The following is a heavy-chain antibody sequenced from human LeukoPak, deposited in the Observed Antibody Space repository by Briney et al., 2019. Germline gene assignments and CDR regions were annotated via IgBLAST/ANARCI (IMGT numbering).Heavy chain of an antibody. V-gene: IGHV1-69*04. CDR1: GGTLSSYS. J-gene: IGHJ4*02. Sequence: SVKVSCKASGGTLSSYSISWVRQAPGQGPEWLGRITPNLAITDYAQKFRGRVTLTADKSTSTVYMELGSLTSEDTAAYYCARDSALRCSSTSCYFDYWGQGTLVTVSS. CDR3: ARDSALRCSSTSCYFDY. D-gene: IGHD2-2*01. CDR2: ITPNLAIT.